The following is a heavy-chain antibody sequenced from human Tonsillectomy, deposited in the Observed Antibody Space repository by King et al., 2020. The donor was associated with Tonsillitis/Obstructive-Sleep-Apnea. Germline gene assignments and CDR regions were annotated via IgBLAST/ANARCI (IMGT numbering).Heavy chain of an antibody. D-gene: IGHD2-2*01. CDR2: ITTNTGNP. CDR3: ARGGFWSSSSCYYWYFDL. J-gene: IGHJ2*01. V-gene: IGHV7-4-1*02. CDR1: GYTFTSYA. Sequence: VQLVQSGSELKKPGASVKVSCKASGYTFTSYAMNWVRQAPGQGLEWMGWITTNTGNPMYAQGFTGRFVFSLDTSVSTAYLQISSLMAEDTAVYYCARGGFWSSSSCYYWYFDLWGRGTLVTVSS.